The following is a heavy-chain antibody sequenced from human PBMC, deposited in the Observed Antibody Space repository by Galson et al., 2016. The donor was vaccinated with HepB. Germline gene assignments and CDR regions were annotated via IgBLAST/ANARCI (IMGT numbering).Heavy chain of an antibody. J-gene: IGHJ4*02. V-gene: IGHV6-1*01. CDR1: WDSVSTDSAA. CDR3: ARDWGGIVGSSTSFDD. CDR2: TYYRSKWYS. Sequence: CAISWDSVSTDSAAWNWIRQSPSRGLEWLGRTYYRSKWYSDYATSVKSRIIFKPDTSKNQVSLQLNSVTPEDTAVYYCARDWGGIVGSSTSFDDGGEGTPVIVAS. D-gene: IGHD6-13*01.